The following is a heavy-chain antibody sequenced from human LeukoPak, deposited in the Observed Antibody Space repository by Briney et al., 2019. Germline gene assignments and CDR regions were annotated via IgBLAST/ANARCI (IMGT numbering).Heavy chain of an antibody. CDR3: ARRTDSSGWSRTYYFDY. CDR1: EFTFSNYW. J-gene: IGHJ4*02. V-gene: IGHV3-7*01. D-gene: IGHD6-19*01. Sequence: GGSLRLSCEGSEFTFSNYWRGWVRQAPGKGLQWVGNIKQDGSDKNYMDSVKGRFTISRDNAKNSLYLQMNSLRAEDTAVYYCARRTDSSGWSRTYYFDYWGQGTLVTVSS. CDR2: IKQDGSDK.